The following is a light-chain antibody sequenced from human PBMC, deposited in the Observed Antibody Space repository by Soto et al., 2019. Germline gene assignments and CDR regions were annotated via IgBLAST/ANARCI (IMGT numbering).Light chain of an antibody. J-gene: IGKJ3*01. CDR3: QQSYSSPRT. V-gene: IGKV1-39*01. CDR2: AAP. Sequence: DIQMTQSPSSLSASVGDRVTITCRASHSISSYLNWYQHKPGKAPKLLIFAAPSVPSGVPSRFSGSGSGTDFTLTISSLQPEDFATYYCQQSYSSPRTFGPGTKVDIK. CDR1: HSISSY.